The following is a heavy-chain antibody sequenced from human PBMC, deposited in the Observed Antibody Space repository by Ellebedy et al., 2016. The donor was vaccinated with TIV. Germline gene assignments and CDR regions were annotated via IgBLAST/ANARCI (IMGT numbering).Heavy chain of an antibody. CDR2: IYYSGST. Sequence: MPSETLSLTCTVSGGSISSGDYYWSWIRQPTGKGLEWIGYIYYSGSTYYNPSLKSRPTISVDTSKDQFSLKLSSVTAADTAVYYCATSRHPLHGMDVWGQGTTVTVSS. CDR3: ATSRHPLHGMDV. CDR1: GGSISSGDYY. V-gene: IGHV4-30-4*02. J-gene: IGHJ6*02.